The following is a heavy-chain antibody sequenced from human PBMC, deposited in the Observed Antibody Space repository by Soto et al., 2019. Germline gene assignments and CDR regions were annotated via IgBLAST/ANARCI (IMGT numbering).Heavy chain of an antibody. CDR2: TYYRSKWYN. J-gene: IGHJ5*01. Sequence: PSQTLSLTCAISGDSVSTNSATWDWIRHSPSRGLEWLGRTYYRSKWYNDYAVSVEGRITINPDTSNNQVSLQLNSVTPDDTAVYYCARVIGNSWLDSWGQGTLVTVSS. CDR3: ARVIGNSWLDS. V-gene: IGHV6-1*01. CDR1: GDSVSTNSAT.